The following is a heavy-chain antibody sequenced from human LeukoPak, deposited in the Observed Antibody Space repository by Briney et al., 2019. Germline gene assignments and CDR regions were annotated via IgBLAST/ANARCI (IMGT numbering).Heavy chain of an antibody. V-gene: IGHV1-2*02. CDR2: INPNSGDT. CDR3: AKDVNYYGSGSSFVEEIQH. CDR1: GYTFTGYY. Sequence: ASVKVSCKASGYTFTGYYMHWVRQAPGQGLEWMGWINPNSGDTNYAQKFQGRVTMTRDTSISTAYMELSRLRSDDTAVYYCAKDVNYYGSGSSFVEEIQHWGQGTLVTVSS. D-gene: IGHD3-10*01. J-gene: IGHJ1*01.